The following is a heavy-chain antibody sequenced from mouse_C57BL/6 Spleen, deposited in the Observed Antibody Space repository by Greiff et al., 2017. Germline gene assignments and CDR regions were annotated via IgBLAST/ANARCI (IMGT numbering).Heavy chain of an antibody. CDR3: ARGDYYGSSYYFDD. Sequence: EVTLMESEGGLVQPGSSMKLSCTASGFTFSDYYMAWVRQVPEKGLEWVANINYDGSSTYYLDSLKSRFIISRDNAKNILYLQMSSLKSEDTATYYCARGDYYGSSYYFDDWGQGTTLTVSS. J-gene: IGHJ2*01. V-gene: IGHV5-16*01. CDR1: GFTFSDYY. D-gene: IGHD1-1*01. CDR2: INYDGSST.